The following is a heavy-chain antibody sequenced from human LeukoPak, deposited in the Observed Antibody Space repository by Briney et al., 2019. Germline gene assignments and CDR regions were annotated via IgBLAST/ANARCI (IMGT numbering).Heavy chain of an antibody. J-gene: IGHJ4*02. D-gene: IGHD3-10*01. CDR1: GVTFSNYA. Sequence: PGGSLRLSCAASGVTFSNYARSWVRQAPGKGLEWVSAISGGGGGTYYADSVKGRFTISRDNSKNTLFLQMNSLRAEDTAVYYCAKGDYYGSSAFEYWGQGTLVTVSS. CDR2: ISGGGGGT. V-gene: IGHV3-23*01. CDR3: AKGDYYGSSAFEY.